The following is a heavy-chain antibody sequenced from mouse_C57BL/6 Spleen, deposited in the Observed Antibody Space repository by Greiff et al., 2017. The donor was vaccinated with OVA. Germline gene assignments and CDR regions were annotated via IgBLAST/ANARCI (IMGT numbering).Heavy chain of an antibody. D-gene: IGHD1-1*01. V-gene: IGHV3-6*01. Sequence: EVKLVESGPGLVKPSQSLSLTCSVTGYSITSGYYWNWIRQFPGNKLEWMGYISYDGSNNYNPSLKNRISLTRDTSKNQFFMKLNSVPTEDTATYYCASGGLTTVVDVYWYFDVWGTGTTVTVSS. CDR2: ISYDGSN. J-gene: IGHJ1*03. CDR1: GYSITSGYY. CDR3: ASGGLTTVVDVYWYFDV.